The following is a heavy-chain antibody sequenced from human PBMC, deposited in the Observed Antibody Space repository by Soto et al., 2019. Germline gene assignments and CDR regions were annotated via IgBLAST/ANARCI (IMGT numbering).Heavy chain of an antibody. J-gene: IGHJ4*02. CDR1: GVSISSHDW. CDR3: ATRDTGRFY. Sequence: QVQLQESGPGLVKPSGTLSLTCAVSGVSISSHDWWTWVRQPPGKGLEWIGESHHSGNTNYNSSLESRVTISLDKSKNQFSLKLTSVTVADTAVYYCATRDTGRFYWGQGTLVTVSS. V-gene: IGHV4-4*02. CDR2: SHHSGNT. D-gene: IGHD2-2*02.